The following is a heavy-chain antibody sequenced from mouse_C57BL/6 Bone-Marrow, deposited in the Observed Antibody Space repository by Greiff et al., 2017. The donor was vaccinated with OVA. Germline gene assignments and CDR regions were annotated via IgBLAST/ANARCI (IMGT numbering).Heavy chain of an antibody. CDR3: ARWDGSRDYYAMDY. V-gene: IGHV14-3*01. CDR2: IDPANGNT. D-gene: IGHD1-1*01. J-gene: IGHJ4*01. CDR1: GFNFKNSY. Sequence: EVQLQQSVAELVRPGASVKLSCTASGFNFKNSYMHWVKQRPEQGLEWIGRIDPANGNTKYAAKFQGKATITADTSSSTAYLQLSSLTSEDTAIYYCARWDGSRDYYAMDYWGQGTSVTVSS.